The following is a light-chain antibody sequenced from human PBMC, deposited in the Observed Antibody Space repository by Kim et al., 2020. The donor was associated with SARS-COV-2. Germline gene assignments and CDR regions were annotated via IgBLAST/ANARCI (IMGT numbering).Light chain of an antibody. CDR2: LAS. CDR3: QHYIRFPYT. Sequence: AQEGDRVTRACRDRQTISTWLAWYQQKPGKAPKLLLYLASTLERGVPSRFSGSGSGTEFTLTIDSLQPDDFATYYCQHYIRFPYTFGQGTKLEI. J-gene: IGKJ2*01. CDR1: QTISTW. V-gene: IGKV1-5*03.